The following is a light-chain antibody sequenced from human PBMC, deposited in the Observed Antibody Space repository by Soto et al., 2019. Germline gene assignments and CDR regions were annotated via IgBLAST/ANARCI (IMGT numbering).Light chain of an antibody. CDR2: AAS. J-gene: IGKJ1*01. CDR3: QQYGSSSTWT. Sequence: ENAWKKPPGTLDLSPGERDTLSGTASQSVSSAYLAWDQHKPGQPPTLLIYAASSRVTGIPDRFSGSWSGTDFTLNISRLEPEDLGVYYCQQYGSSSTWTFGQGTKVEMK. CDR1: QSVSSAY. V-gene: IGKV3-20*01.